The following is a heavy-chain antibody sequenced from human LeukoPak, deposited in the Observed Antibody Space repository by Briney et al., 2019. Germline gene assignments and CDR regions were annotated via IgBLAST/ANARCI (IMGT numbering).Heavy chain of an antibody. CDR2: IRPDGSDK. D-gene: IGHD3-10*01. J-gene: IGHJ5*02. Sequence: GGSLRLSCAASGFMFSDYWMSWVRQAPGKGLEWVANIRPDGSDKYYVESVRGRFTISRDNAQNSLYLQMNSLRGDDSGVYYCGRRGVPAALDRWGQGTLVNVSS. V-gene: IGHV3-7*01. CDR1: GFMFSDYW. CDR3: GRRGVPAALDR.